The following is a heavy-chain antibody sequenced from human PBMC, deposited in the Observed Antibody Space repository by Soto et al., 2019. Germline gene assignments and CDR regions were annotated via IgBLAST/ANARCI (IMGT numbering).Heavy chain of an antibody. V-gene: IGHV1-8*01. Sequence: GASVKVSCKASGDTFTSYDINWVRQATGQGLEWMGWMNPNSGYTGFAQKFQGRVTMTRNTSISTAYMELSSLGSEDTAVYYCARGYYDILTGDVEVDYYHGLDVWGQGTTVTVSS. J-gene: IGHJ6*02. CDR3: ARGYYDILTGDVEVDYYHGLDV. D-gene: IGHD3-9*01. CDR1: GDTFTSYD. CDR2: MNPNSGYT.